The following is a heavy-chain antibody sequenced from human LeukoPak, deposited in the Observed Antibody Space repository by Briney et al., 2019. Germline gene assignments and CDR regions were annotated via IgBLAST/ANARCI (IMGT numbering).Heavy chain of an antibody. D-gene: IGHD3-22*01. CDR2: ISAYNGNT. J-gene: IGHJ4*02. CDR1: GYTFTSYG. V-gene: IGHV1-18*01. CDR3: ARTTYYYDSSGYYPLRY. Sequence: ASVKVSCKASGYTFTSYGISWVRQAPGQGLEWMGLISAYNGNTNYAQKLQGRVTMTTDTSTSTAYMELRSLRSDDTAVYYCARTTYYYDSSGYYPLRYWGQGTLVTVSS.